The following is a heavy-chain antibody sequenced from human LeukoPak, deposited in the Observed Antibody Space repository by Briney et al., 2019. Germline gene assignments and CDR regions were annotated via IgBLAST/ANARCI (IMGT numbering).Heavy chain of an antibody. Sequence: SETLSLTCTVSGGSISSSSYYWGWIRQPPGKGLEWIGSIYYSGSTYYNPSLKSRVTISVDTSKNQFSLKLSSVTAADTAVYYCARGAPTYYYDSSGYYYPISHYYYYGMDVWGQGTTVTVSS. CDR2: IYYSGST. D-gene: IGHD3-22*01. V-gene: IGHV4-39*07. CDR1: GGSISSSSYY. J-gene: IGHJ6*02. CDR3: ARGAPTYYYDSSGYYYPISHYYYYGMDV.